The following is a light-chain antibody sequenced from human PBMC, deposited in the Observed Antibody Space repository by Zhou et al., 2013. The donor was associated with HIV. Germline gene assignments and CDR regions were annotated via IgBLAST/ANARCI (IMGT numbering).Light chain of an antibody. J-gene: IGKJ1*01. CDR2: ASS. Sequence: DIQMTQSPSSLSASVGDRVTITCRASQSISSYLNWYQQKPGKAPKSLIYASSNLQSGVPSKFSGSGSGTDFSLTISSLQPEDSATYYCQQYKSYPWTFGQGTKVEIK. CDR3: QQYKSYPWT. V-gene: IGKV1-16*02. CDR1: QSISSY.